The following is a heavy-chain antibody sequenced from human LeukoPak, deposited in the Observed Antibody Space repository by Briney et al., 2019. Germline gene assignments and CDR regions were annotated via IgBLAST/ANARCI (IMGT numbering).Heavy chain of an antibody. D-gene: IGHD1-26*01. Sequence: GGSLRLSCAASGFTFSSYAMHWVRQAPGKGLEWVAVISYDGSNKYYADSVKGRFTISRDNSKNTLYLQMNSLRAEDTAVYYCASSPGGSLDYWGQGTLVTVSS. CDR3: ASSPGGSLDY. CDR1: GFTFSSYA. J-gene: IGHJ4*02. V-gene: IGHV3-30-3*01. CDR2: ISYDGSNK.